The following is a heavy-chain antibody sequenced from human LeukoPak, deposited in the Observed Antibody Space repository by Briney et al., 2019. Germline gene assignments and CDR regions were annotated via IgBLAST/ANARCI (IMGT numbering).Heavy chain of an antibody. V-gene: IGHV4-59*08. J-gene: IGHJ5*02. CDR1: GGSISSYY. D-gene: IGHD6-6*01. CDR2: IYYSGST. CDR3: ARLGRSSFFWREGNWFDP. Sequence: PSETLSLTCTVSGGSISSYYWSWTRQPPGKGLEWIGYIYYSGSTNHNPSLKSRVTISVDTSKNQFSLKLSSVTAADTAVYYCARLGRSSFFWREGNWFDPWGQGTLVTVSS.